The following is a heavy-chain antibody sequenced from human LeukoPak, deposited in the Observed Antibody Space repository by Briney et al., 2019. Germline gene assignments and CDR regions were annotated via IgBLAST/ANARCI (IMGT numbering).Heavy chain of an antibody. CDR3: ARDRKYYYHMDV. D-gene: IGHD1-14*01. J-gene: IGHJ6*03. CDR2: IYHSGST. Sequence: SETLSLTCAVYGGSFSGYYWGWIRQPPGKGLEWIGSIYHSGSTYYNPSLKSRVTISVDTSKNQFSLKLSSLTAADTAVYYCARDRKYYYHMDVWGKGTTVTVSS. CDR1: GGSFSGYY. V-gene: IGHV4-34*01.